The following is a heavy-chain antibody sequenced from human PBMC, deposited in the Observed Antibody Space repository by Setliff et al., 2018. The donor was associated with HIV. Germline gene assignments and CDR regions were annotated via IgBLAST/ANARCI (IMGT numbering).Heavy chain of an antibody. CDR2: INWNGGST. Sequence: GGSLRLSCAASGFTFDDYDMSWVRQGQGKGLEWVSGINWNGGSTDYADSVKGRFTISRNDAENSLFLQLNSLRDEDTAVYYCSRSQGIGNYYMDVWGTGTTVTVS. V-gene: IGHV3-20*04. CDR1: GFTFDDYD. CDR3: SRSQGIGNYYMDV. D-gene: IGHD2-15*01. J-gene: IGHJ6*03.